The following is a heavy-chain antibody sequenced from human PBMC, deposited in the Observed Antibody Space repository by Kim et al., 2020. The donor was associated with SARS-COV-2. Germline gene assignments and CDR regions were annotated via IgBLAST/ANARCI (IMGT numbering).Heavy chain of an antibody. V-gene: IGHV5-10-1*01. J-gene: IGHJ4*02. D-gene: IGHD3-3*01. CDR3: ARHFRIFGESDY. Sequence: TYSPSFQAHVTISADKSISTAYLQWSSLKASDTAMYYCARHFRIFGESDYWGQGTLVTVSS.